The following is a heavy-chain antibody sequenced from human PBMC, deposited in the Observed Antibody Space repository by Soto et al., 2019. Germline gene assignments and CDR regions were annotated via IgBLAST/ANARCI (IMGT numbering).Heavy chain of an antibody. D-gene: IGHD6-19*01. Sequence: QVQLQQWGAGLLKPSETLSLTCAVYGGSFSGYYWSWIRQPPGKGLEWIGEINHSGSTNYNPSLKRRVTISVDTSKNQFPLKLSSVTAADTAVYYCARPQARYSSGWYGYWGQGTLVTVSS. CDR3: ARPQARYSSGWYGY. CDR1: GGSFSGYY. V-gene: IGHV4-34*01. J-gene: IGHJ4*02. CDR2: INHSGST.